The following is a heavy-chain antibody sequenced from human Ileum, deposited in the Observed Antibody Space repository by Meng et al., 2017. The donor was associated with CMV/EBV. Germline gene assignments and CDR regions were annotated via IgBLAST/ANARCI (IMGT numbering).Heavy chain of an antibody. CDR1: GDSIPSCY. V-gene: IGHV4-4*07. CDR2: IYHGGST. J-gene: IGHJ4*02. Sequence: QLQDECPGLVKPSDTLPLHCTFSGDSIPSCYWSWIRQPDGKALEWIGRIYHGGSTNYNPSLKSRVTLSVETSKNQFSMRLTSVTAADTAFYYCSRGPGRFGDFNFDYWGQGTLVTVSS. CDR3: SRGPGRFGDFNFDY. D-gene: IGHD1-14*01.